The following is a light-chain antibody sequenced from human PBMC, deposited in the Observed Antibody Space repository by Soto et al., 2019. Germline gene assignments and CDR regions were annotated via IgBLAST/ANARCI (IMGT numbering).Light chain of an antibody. V-gene: IGLV1-44*01. J-gene: IGLJ2*01. CDR2: SDF. CDR3: SSWDDTLIGTVI. CDR1: SSNIGSNT. Sequence: QSVLTQPPSASGTPGQRVTISCSGSSSNIGSNTVNWYQHLPGTAPKLLIYSDFERPSGVPDRFSGSKSGTSASLAISGLQSEDEADYYCSSWDDTLIGTVIFGGGTKVTVL.